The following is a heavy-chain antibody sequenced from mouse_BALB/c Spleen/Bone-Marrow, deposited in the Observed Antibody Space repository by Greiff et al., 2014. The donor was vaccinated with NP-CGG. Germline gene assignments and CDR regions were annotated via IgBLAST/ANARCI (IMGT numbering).Heavy chain of an antibody. CDR3: AAEYYGSSQFAY. CDR2: IDPANGNT. D-gene: IGHD1-1*01. Sequence: EVQLQQSGAELVKPGASVKLSCTASGFNIKDTYMHWVKQRPEQGLEWIGRIDPANGNTKYDPKFQGKATITADTSSNTAYLQLSSRTSEETAVYYCAAEYYGSSQFAYWGQGTLVTVSA. J-gene: IGHJ3*01. V-gene: IGHV14-3*02. CDR1: GFNIKDTY.